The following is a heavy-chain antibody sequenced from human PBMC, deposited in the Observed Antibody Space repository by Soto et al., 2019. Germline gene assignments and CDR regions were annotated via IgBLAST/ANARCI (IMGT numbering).Heavy chain of an antibody. D-gene: IGHD2-2*01. J-gene: IGHJ5*02. V-gene: IGHV1-46*01. CDR3: ARGPYVTVPPRGWWFDP. CDR2: INPSGGST. CDR1: GYTFTSYY. Sequence: ASVKVSCKASGYTFTSYYMHWVRQAPGQGLEWMGIINPSGGSTSYAQKFQGRVTMTRDTSTSTVYMELSSLRSEDTAVYSCARGPYVTVPPRGWWFDPWGQGTLVSVSS.